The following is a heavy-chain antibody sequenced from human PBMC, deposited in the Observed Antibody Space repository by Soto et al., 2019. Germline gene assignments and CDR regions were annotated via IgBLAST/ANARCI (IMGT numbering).Heavy chain of an antibody. D-gene: IGHD2-8*01. CDR3: TRAPYHVLLVHAPNRYGMDV. J-gene: IGHJ6*02. CDR2: ISTYNGNT. V-gene: IGHV1-18*01. Sequence: QVQLVQSGAEVKKPGASVKVSCKASGYTFTTYDISWVRQAPGQGLEWMGRISTYNGNTNYPQSLQGRLTMTTDTTTTTANMEPRNLRTDHPAVYYCTRAPYHVLLVHAPNRYGMDVWGQGTTVTVS. CDR1: GYTFTTYD.